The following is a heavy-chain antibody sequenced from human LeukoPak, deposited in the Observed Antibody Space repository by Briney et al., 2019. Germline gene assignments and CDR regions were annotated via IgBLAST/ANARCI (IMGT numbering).Heavy chain of an antibody. V-gene: IGHV3-74*01. CDR1: GFTFSTYW. CDR3: AKDPMDSSSSDYFDY. J-gene: IGHJ4*02. D-gene: IGHD6-6*01. CDR2: INIDGSST. Sequence: GGSLRLSCAASGFTFSTYWMHWVRQALGKGLVWVSRINIDGSSTLYADSVRGRFTISRDNAKNTLYLQMNSLRAEDTAVYYCAKDPMDSSSSDYFDYWGQGTLVTVSS.